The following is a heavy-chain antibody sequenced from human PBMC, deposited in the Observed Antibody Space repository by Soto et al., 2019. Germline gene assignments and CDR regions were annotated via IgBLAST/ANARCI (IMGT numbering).Heavy chain of an antibody. V-gene: IGHV4-4*02. CDR1: GGSISSSNW. CDR3: ARVYKQGRASNWFDP. J-gene: IGHJ5*02. Sequence: SETLSLTCAVSGGSISSSNWWSWVRQPPGKGLEWIGEIYHSGSTNYNPSLKSRVTISVDKSKNQFSLKLSSVTAADTAVYYCARVYKQGRASNWFDPWGQGTLVTVSS. D-gene: IGHD1-20*01. CDR2: IYHSGST.